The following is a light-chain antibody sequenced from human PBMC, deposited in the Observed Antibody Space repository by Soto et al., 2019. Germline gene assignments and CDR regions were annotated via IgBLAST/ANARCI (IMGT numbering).Light chain of an antibody. CDR3: QQANSLPFT. CDR1: QGISSL. J-gene: IGKJ3*01. CDR2: GAS. Sequence: DIQMTQSPSSVSASVGDRVTITCRASQGISSLLAWYQQKPGKAPKLLIYGASSLQSGVPSRFSASGSGTDFTLTISSLQPEDFASYYCQQANSLPFTFAPGTKVDIK. V-gene: IGKV1D-12*01.